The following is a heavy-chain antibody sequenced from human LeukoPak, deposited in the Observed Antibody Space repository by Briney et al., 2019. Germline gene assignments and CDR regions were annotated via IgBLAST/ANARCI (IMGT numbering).Heavy chain of an antibody. CDR1: GFTFSSYS. D-gene: IGHD5-12*01. J-gene: IGHJ6*02. V-gene: IGHV3-30*18. CDR2: ISYDGSNK. CDR3: AKGYSGYDFPYYYGMDV. Sequence: GGSLRLSCAASGFTFSSYSMNWVRQAPGKGLEWVAVISYDGSNKYYADSVKGRFTISRDNSKNTLYLQMNSLRAEDTAVYYCAKGYSGYDFPYYYGMDVWGQGTTVTVSS.